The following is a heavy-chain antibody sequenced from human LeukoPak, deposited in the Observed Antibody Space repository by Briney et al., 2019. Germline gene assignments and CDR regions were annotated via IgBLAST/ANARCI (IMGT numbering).Heavy chain of an antibody. Sequence: VASVKVSCKASGGTFSSYAISWVRQAPGQGLEWMGGITPIFGTANYAQKFQGRVTITADESTSTAYMELSSLRSEDTAVYYCARSQYYDILTGYYANGDPLYFDYWGQGTLVTVSS. CDR1: GGTFSSYA. J-gene: IGHJ4*02. V-gene: IGHV1-69*01. CDR3: ARSQYYDILTGYYANGDPLYFDY. CDR2: ITPIFGTA. D-gene: IGHD3-9*01.